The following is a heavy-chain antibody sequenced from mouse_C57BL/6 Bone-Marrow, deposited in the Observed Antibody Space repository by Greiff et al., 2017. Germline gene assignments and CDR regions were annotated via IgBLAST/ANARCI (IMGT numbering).Heavy chain of an antibody. V-gene: IGHV1-81*01. Sequence: VQLQQSGAELARPGASVKLSCKASGYTFTSYGISWVKQRTGQGLEWIGEIYPRSGNTYYNEKFKGKATLTADKSSSTAYMELRRLTSEDSAVYFCARYHYGSFFDYWGQGTTLTVSS. CDR2: IYPRSGNT. CDR3: ARYHYGSFFDY. J-gene: IGHJ2*01. D-gene: IGHD1-1*01. CDR1: GYTFTSYG.